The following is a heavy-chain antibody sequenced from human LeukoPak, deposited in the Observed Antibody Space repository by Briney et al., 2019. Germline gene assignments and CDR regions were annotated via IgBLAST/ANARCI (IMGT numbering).Heavy chain of an antibody. Sequence: SETLSLTCTVSGYSIGSGYYWGWIRQPPGKGLEWIANIYHSGNTYYNPSLKSRVTISVDTSKNQFSLKLSSVTAADTAVYYCASAMVDPVFDYWGQGTLVTVSS. CDR1: GYSIGSGYY. CDR3: ASAMVDPVFDY. CDR2: IYHSGNT. D-gene: IGHD2-15*01. J-gene: IGHJ4*02. V-gene: IGHV4-38-2*02.